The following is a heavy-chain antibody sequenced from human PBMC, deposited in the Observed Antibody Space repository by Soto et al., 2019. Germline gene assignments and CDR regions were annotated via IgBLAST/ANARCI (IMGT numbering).Heavy chain of an antibody. J-gene: IGHJ4*02. CDR3: ARGYEVGARFFDS. CDR2: IGTAGDT. D-gene: IGHD5-12*01. V-gene: IGHV3-13*01. CDR1: GFTFSGFY. Sequence: GGSLRLSCEASGFTFSGFYMHWVRQPTGKGLEWVSTIGTAGDTYYAVTVKGRIIISRDTTKSALSLKMNSMRAGDTAVYVCARGYEVGARFFDSWGQGTQVTVSS.